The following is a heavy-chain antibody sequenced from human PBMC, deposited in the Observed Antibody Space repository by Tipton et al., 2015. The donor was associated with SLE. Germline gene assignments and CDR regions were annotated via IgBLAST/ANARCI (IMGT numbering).Heavy chain of an antibody. Sequence: TLSLTCSVSGGPISSVNYYWGSSSHYWGWIRQPPGKGLEWIGEINYSGSTKYNPSLKSRVTISVDASKNQFSLKLRSVTAADTAVYYCARGERGLVPYGFDVWGRGTTVTVSS. CDR1: GGPISSVNYYWGSSSHY. CDR2: INYSGST. V-gene: IGHV4-39*07. J-gene: IGHJ6*02. D-gene: IGHD6-6*01. CDR3: ARGERGLVPYGFDV.